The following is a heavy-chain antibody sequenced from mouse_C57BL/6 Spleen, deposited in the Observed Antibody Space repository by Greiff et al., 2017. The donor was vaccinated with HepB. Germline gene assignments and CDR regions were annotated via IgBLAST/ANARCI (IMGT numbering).Heavy chain of an antibody. V-gene: IGHV1-82*01. CDR3: ARWYGSSLAMDY. CDR1: GYAFSSSW. Sequence: QVQLQQSGPELVKPGASVKISCKASGYAFSSSWMNWVKQRPGKGLEWIGRIYPGDGDTNYNGKFKGKATLTADKSSSTAYMQLSSLTSEDSAVYFCARWYGSSLAMDYWGQGTSVTVSS. D-gene: IGHD1-1*01. CDR2: IYPGDGDT. J-gene: IGHJ4*01.